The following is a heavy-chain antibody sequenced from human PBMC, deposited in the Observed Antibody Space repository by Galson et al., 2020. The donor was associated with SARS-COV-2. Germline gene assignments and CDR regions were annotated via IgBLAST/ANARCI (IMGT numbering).Heavy chain of an antibody. CDR3: ARDPAMVRGVILNRNWFDS. Sequence: SGGSLRLSCAASGFTFDDSAMHWVRQAPGKGLEWVSGINWSSGSIHYADSVTGRFTISRDNAKNSLYLQMNSLRGEDTALYYCARDPAMVRGVILNRNWFDSWGQGTLVIVSS. V-gene: IGHV3-9*01. J-gene: IGHJ5*01. CDR1: GFTFDDSA. CDR2: INWSSGSI. D-gene: IGHD3-10*01.